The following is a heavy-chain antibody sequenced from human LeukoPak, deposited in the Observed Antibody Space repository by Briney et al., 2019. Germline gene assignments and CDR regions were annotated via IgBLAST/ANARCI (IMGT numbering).Heavy chain of an antibody. CDR2: INHSGST. Sequence: SETLSLTCAVYGGSFSGYYWSWIRQPPGKGLEWIGEINHSGSTYYNPSLKSRVTISVDRSKNQFSLKLNSVTAADTAVYYCARAAAAIRGYYYYYMDVWGKGTTVTVSS. D-gene: IGHD2-2*01. CDR3: ARAAAAIRGYYYYYMDV. J-gene: IGHJ6*03. V-gene: IGHV4-34*01. CDR1: GGSFSGYY.